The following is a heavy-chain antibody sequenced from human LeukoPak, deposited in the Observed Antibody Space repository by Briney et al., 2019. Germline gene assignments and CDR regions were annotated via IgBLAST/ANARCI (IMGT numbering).Heavy chain of an antibody. CDR3: ARGSSGYSRPFDY. Sequence: PGGSLRLSCAASGFTFSSYAMSWVRQAPGKGLEWVAVISYDGSAIYYADSVKGRFTISRDNAKNSLYLQMNSLRAEDTAVYYCARGSSGYSRPFDYWGQGTLVTVSS. CDR1: GFTFSSYA. J-gene: IGHJ4*02. CDR2: ISYDGSAI. V-gene: IGHV3-30-3*01. D-gene: IGHD3-22*01.